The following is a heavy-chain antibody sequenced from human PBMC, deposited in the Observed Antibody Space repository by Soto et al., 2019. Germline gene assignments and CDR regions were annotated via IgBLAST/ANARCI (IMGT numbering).Heavy chain of an antibody. D-gene: IGHD6-19*01. CDR2: ISTYNGHT. V-gene: IGHV1-18*01. J-gene: IGHJ6*02. CDR1: GYTFTNYG. Sequence: ASVKVSCKASGYTFTNYGISWVRQAPGQGLEWMGWISTYNGHTTSAQKLHGRVTMTTDTSTSTAYMELRSLRSDDTAVYYCARDWGQQWLAYGMDVWGQATTVTVSS. CDR3: ARDWGQQWLAYGMDV.